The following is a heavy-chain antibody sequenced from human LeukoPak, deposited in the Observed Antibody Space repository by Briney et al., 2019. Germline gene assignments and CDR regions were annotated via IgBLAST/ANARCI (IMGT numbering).Heavy chain of an antibody. CDR2: IYYSGST. J-gene: IGHJ4*02. D-gene: IGHD3-10*01. CDR1: GGSISSSSYY. Sequence: PSETLSLTCTVSGGSISSSSYYWGWIRQPPGKGLEWIGSIYYSGSTSYNPSLKSRVTMSVDTSKNQFSLKLSSVTAADTAVYFCARVSITMVRGVGTFDYWGQGTLVTVSS. CDR3: ARVSITMVRGVGTFDY. V-gene: IGHV4-39*01.